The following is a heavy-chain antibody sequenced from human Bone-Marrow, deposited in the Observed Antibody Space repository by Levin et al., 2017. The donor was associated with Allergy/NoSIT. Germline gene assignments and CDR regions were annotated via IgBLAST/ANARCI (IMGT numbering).Heavy chain of an antibody. CDR3: ARLPGQTIAVAIGAFEI. Sequence: KRGESLKISCKGSGYIFSNYWIGWVRQMPGKGLEWMGLIYPGDSDTIYSPSFQGQVSISTDKSITTAYLQWSSLKASDTAMYYCARLPGQTIAVAIGAFEIWGQGTMVTVSS. CDR1: GYIFSNYW. CDR2: IYPGDSDT. J-gene: IGHJ3*02. V-gene: IGHV5-51*01. D-gene: IGHD6-19*01.